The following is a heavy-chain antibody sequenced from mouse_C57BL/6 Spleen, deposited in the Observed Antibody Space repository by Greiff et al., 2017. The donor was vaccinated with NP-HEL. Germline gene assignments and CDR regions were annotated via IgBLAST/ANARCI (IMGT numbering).Heavy chain of an antibody. CDR1: GYTFTDYY. Sequence: EVQLQQSGPELVKPGASVKISCKASGYTFTDYYMNWVKQSHGKSLEWIGDINPNNGGTSYNQKFKGKATLTVDKSSSTAYMELRSLTSEDSAVYYCARDRYGNYEAWFAYWGQGTLVTVSA. D-gene: IGHD2-1*01. CDR3: ARDRYGNYEAWFAY. V-gene: IGHV1-26*01. CDR2: INPNNGGT. J-gene: IGHJ3*01.